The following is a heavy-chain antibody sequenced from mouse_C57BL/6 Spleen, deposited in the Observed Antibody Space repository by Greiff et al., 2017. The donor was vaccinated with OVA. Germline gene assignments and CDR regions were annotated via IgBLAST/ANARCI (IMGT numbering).Heavy chain of an antibody. D-gene: IGHD3-2*02. CDR2: IDPETGGT. CDR3: TRKLRLPWFAY. Sequence: QVQLQQSGAELVRPGASVTLSCKASGYTFTDYEMHWVKQTPVHGLEWIGAIDPETGGTAYNQKFKGKAILTADKSSSTAYMELRSLTSEDSAVYYCTRKLRLPWFAYWGQGTLVTVSA. CDR1: GYTFTDYE. V-gene: IGHV1-15*01. J-gene: IGHJ3*01.